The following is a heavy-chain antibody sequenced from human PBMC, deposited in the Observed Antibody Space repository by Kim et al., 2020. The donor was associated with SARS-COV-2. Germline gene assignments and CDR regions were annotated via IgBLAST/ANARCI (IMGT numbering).Heavy chain of an antibody. CDR1: GFSLSTSGMC. J-gene: IGHJ5*02. CDR3: ARMWDIVVVVADSFIRGGYNWFDP. Sequence: SGPTLVNPTQTLTLTCTFSGFSLSTSGMCVSWIRQPPGKALEWLARIDWDDDKYYSTSLKTRLTISKDTSKNQVVLTMTNMDPVDTATYYCARMWDIVVVVADSFIRGGYNWFDPWGQGTLVTVSS. V-gene: IGHV2-70*11. D-gene: IGHD2-15*01. CDR2: IDWDDDK.